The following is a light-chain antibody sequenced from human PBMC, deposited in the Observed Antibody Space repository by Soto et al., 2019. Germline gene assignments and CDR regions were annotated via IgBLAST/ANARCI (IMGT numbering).Light chain of an antibody. CDR3: QQYYSSLHS. J-gene: IGKJ2*01. CDR1: QSVLSTSDNKNY. CDR2: WAS. Sequence: DIVMAQSPDSLAVSLGERATVNCRSSQSVLSTSDNKNYLAWYQQKPGRPPKALIYWASTRESGVPDRFSGSGSGTDFTLTINSLQAEDVEVYYCQQYYSSLHSFGQGTKVDIK. V-gene: IGKV4-1*01.